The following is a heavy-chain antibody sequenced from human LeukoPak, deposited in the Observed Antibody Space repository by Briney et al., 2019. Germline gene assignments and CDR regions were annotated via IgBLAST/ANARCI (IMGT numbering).Heavy chain of an antibody. CDR1: GYTFTDYD. J-gene: IGHJ5*02. V-gene: IGHV1-8*01. CDR2: MNANSGDT. D-gene: IGHD2-15*01. Sequence: ASVKVSCKAFGYTFTDYDFIWVRQATGQGPEWMGWMNANSGDTGYAQRFQGRVTMTRNTSIRTAYMELTSLTSDDTAVYYCARACSGGTCFNWFDPWGQGTLVIVSS. CDR3: ARACSGGTCFNWFDP.